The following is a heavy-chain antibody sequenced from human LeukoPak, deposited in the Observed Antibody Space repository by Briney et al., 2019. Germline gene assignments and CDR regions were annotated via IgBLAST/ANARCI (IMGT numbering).Heavy chain of an antibody. Sequence: WGSLRLSCAASGFTFTTYWMHWVRQAPGKGLVWVSHINSDGSITSYADSVKGRFTISRDNAKNTLYLQMNSLRAEDTAVYYCARDAVDTANAVWGQGTTVTVSS. J-gene: IGHJ6*02. D-gene: IGHD5-18*01. CDR1: GFTFTTYW. CDR3: ARDAVDTANAV. CDR2: INSDGSIT. V-gene: IGHV3-74*01.